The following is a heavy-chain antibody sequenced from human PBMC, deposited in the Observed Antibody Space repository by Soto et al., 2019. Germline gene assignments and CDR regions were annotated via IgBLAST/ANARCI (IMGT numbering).Heavy chain of an antibody. J-gene: IGHJ4*02. Sequence: SAHLPRTSHFYGVSTPTKNWRGWVRQSPGAGLEWLGEIFPRWSTYYNPSLRSRVLKSRDKSKNQFSLRLNSVTAADSAIYYCARKYFETTRYYIDYWGQG. CDR1: GVSTPTKNW. CDR3: ARKYFETTRYYIDY. D-gene: IGHD3-16*02. V-gene: IGHV4-4*02. CDR2: IFPRWST.